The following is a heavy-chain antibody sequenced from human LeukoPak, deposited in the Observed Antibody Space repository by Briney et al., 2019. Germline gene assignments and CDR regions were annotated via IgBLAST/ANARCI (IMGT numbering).Heavy chain of an antibody. CDR3: ARDQRPGWGEYFQH. J-gene: IGHJ1*01. D-gene: IGHD3-16*01. CDR1: EFTFSSYG. V-gene: IGHV3-33*01. CDR2: IWYDGSNK. Sequence: QSGGSLRLSCAASEFTFSSYGMHWVRQAPGKGLEWVAVIWYDGSNKYYADSVKGRFTISRDNSKNTVYLQMNSLRVEDTAVYYCARDQRPGWGEYFQHWGQGTLVTVST.